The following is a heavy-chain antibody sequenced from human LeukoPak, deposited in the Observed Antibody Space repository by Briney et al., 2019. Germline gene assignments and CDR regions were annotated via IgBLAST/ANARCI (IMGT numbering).Heavy chain of an antibody. CDR3: ARVYSSSWKIGGAFDI. D-gene: IGHD6-13*01. J-gene: IGHJ3*02. CDR2: VSYDGSNK. Sequence: GGSLRLSCAASGFTFSSYGMHWVRQAPGKGLEWVAVVSYDGSNKYYADSVKGRFTISRDNAKNSLYLQMNSLRDEDTAVYYCARVYSSSWKIGGAFDIWGQGTMVTVSS. V-gene: IGHV3-30*03. CDR1: GFTFSSYG.